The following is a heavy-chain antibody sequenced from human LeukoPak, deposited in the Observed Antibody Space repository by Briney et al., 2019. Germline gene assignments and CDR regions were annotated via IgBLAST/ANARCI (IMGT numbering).Heavy chain of an antibody. CDR2: INPNSGGT. CDR3: ARDPPYYDSSGSFDY. D-gene: IGHD3-22*01. V-gene: IGHV1-2*02. CDR1: GYTFTGYY. Sequence: GASVKVSCKASGYTFTGYYMHWVRQAPGQGLEWMGWINPNSGGTNYAQKFQGRVTMTRDTSISTAYMELSRLRSDDTAVYYCARDPPYYDSSGSFDYWGQGTLVTVSS. J-gene: IGHJ4*02.